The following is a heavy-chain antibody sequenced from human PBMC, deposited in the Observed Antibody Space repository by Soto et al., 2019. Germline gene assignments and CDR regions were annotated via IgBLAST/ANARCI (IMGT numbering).Heavy chain of an antibody. D-gene: IGHD6-6*01. CDR1: GFTFSSYS. Sequence: GGSLRLSCAASGFTFSSYSMNWVRQAPGKGLEWVSSISSSSSYIYYADSVKGRFTISRDNAKNSLYLQMNSLRAEDTAVYYCARVHPTGAYIEQLATFDYWGQGTLVTVSS. CDR2: ISSSSSYI. J-gene: IGHJ4*02. V-gene: IGHV3-21*01. CDR3: ARVHPTGAYIEQLATFDY.